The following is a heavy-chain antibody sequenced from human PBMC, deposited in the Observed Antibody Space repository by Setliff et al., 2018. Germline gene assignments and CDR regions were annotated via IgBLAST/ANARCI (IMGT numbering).Heavy chain of an antibody. CDR3: ASDRLQTRSAVAGTIGDY. CDR1: FSSYA. J-gene: IGHJ4*02. CDR2: IIPILGIA. V-gene: IGHV1-69*10. D-gene: IGHD6-19*01. Sequence: FSSYAISWVRQAPGQGLEWMGGIIPILGIANYAQKFQGRVTITADTSTSTVYMELSSLRSEDTAVYYCASDRLQTRSAVAGTIGDYWGQGTLVTVSS.